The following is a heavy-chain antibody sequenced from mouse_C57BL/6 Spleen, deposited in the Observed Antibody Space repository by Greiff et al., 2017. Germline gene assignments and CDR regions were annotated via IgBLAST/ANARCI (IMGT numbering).Heavy chain of an antibody. CDR2: IDPSDSYT. V-gene: IGHV1-59*01. CDR3: ARFDYDYDVDAMDY. J-gene: IGHJ4*01. CDR1: GYTFTSYW. Sequence: QVQLKQPGAELVRPGTSVKLSCKASGYTFTSYWMHWVKQRPGQGLEWIGVIDPSDSYTNYNQKFKGKATLTVDTSSSTAYMQLSSLTSEDSAVYYCARFDYDYDVDAMDYWGQGTSVTVSS. D-gene: IGHD2-4*01.